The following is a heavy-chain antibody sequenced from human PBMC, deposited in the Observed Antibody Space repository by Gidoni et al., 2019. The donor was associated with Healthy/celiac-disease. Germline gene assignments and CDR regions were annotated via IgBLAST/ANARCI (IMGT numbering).Heavy chain of an antibody. J-gene: IGHJ6*02. CDR2: TYSGGST. CDR3: AREGGGGSCCDYYYGMDV. D-gene: IGHD2-15*01. CDR1: GFTVRSNY. V-gene: IGHV3-53*01. Sequence: EVQLVESGGGLIQPGGSLRLSCAASGFTVRSNYMSWVRQAPGKGLEWFSVTYSGGSTYYADSVKGRFTLSRDNSKNTLYLQMNSLRAEDTAVYYCAREGGGGSCCDYYYGMDVWGQGTTVTVSS.